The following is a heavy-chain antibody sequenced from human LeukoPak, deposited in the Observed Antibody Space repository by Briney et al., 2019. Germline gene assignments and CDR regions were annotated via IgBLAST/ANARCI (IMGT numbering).Heavy chain of an antibody. J-gene: IGHJ6*03. Sequence: PGGSLRLSCAASGFTFSSYGMHWVRQAPGKGLEWVAFIRYDGSNKYYADSVKGRFTISRDNAKNSLYLQMNSLRAEDTAVYYCARNDFWSGSDRSYYYMDVWGKGTTVTVSS. CDR3: ARNDFWSGSDRSYYYMDV. CDR1: GFTFSSYG. V-gene: IGHV3-30*02. D-gene: IGHD3-3*01. CDR2: IRYDGSNK.